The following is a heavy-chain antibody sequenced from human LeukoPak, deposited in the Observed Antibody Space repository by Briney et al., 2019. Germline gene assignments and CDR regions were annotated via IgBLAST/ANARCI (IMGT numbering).Heavy chain of an antibody. D-gene: IGHD3-22*01. CDR3: ARNAADYYDSSGYYEGDWFDP. Sequence: ASVKVSCKASGYTFTSYGISWVRQAPGQGLEWMGWISAYNGNTNYAQKLQGRVTMTTDTSTITAYMDPRSMRSDDTAVNYCARNAADYYDSSGYYEGDWFDPWGQGTLVTVSS. V-gene: IGHV1-18*01. J-gene: IGHJ5*02. CDR1: GYTFTSYG. CDR2: ISAYNGNT.